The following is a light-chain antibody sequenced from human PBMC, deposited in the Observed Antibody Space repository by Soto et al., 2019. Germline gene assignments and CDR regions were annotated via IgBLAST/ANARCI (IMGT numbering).Light chain of an antibody. J-gene: IGKJ1*01. CDR1: QSVSSSY. CDR3: QQYGSSPWT. CDR2: GAS. Sequence: EIVLTQSPGTLSLSPGERATLSCRASQSVSSSYLAWYQQKPGQAPRLLIYGASSRATGIPDRFSGSGSGTYFTRTLSRLETEDFAVYYCQQYGSSPWTFGQGTKVEIK. V-gene: IGKV3-20*01.